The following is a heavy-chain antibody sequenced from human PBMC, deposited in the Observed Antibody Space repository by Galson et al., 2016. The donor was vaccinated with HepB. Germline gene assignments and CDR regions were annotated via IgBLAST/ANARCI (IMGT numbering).Heavy chain of an antibody. D-gene: IGHD4-17*01. Sequence: SLRLSCAASGFTFNSYTMNWVRQAPGKGLDWVAYISSRSSTMYYAHSVRGRFTISRDNAKNSLFLQMNSLRDEDTAIYFCAGGDGGDLRHWGQGTLVTVSS. V-gene: IGHV3-48*02. CDR1: GFTFNSYT. CDR2: ISSRSSTM. CDR3: AGGDGGDLRH. J-gene: IGHJ1*01.